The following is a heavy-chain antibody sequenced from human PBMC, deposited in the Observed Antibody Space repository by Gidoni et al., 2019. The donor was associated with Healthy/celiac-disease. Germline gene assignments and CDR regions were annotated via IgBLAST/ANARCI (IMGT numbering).Heavy chain of an antibody. Sequence: EVQLVESGGGLLQPGGSLRLSCAASGFTVSSNYMSWVRQAPGKGLEWVSVIYSGGSKYYADSGKGRFTISRDNSKNTLYLQMNSLRAEDTAVYYCAIGIAAAGTYPEYFQHWGQGTLVTVSS. D-gene: IGHD6-13*01. V-gene: IGHV3-53*01. J-gene: IGHJ1*01. CDR1: GFTVSSNY. CDR2: IYSGGSK. CDR3: AIGIAAAGTYPEYFQH.